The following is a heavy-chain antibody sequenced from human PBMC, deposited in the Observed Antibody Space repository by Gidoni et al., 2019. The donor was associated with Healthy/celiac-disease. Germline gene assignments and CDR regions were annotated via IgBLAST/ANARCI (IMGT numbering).Heavy chain of an antibody. Sequence: WIRQPPGKGLEWIGYIYYSGSTYYNPSLKSRVTISVDTSKNQFSLKLSSVTAADTAVYYCARGGNWGLVGRYWGQGTLVTVSS. CDR2: IYYSGST. J-gene: IGHJ4*02. CDR3: ARGGNWGLVGRY. V-gene: IGHV4-30-4*01. D-gene: IGHD7-27*01.